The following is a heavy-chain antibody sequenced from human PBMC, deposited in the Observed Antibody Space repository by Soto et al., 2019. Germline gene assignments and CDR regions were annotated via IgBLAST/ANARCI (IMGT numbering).Heavy chain of an antibody. J-gene: IGHJ4*02. V-gene: IGHV1-3*05. CDR1: GYTFTSYA. D-gene: IGHD1-26*01. CDR2: INAGNGNT. Sequence: QVQLVQSGAEEKKPGASVKVSCKASGYTFTSYAMHWVRQAPGQRLEWMGWINAGNGNTKYSQKFQGSVTITRDTSASTAYMELSSLRSEDTAVYYCARDMTVGATGDFDYWGQGTLVTVSS. CDR3: ARDMTVGATGDFDY.